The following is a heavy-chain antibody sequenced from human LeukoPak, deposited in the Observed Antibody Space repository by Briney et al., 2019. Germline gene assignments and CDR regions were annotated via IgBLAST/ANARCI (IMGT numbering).Heavy chain of an antibody. CDR2: ISSSSGYI. CDR3: ARATYSGSYSDY. V-gene: IGHV3-21*01. CDR1: EFTFSDYH. Sequence: GGSLRLSCAASEFTFSDYHMNWVRQAPGKGLEWVSFISSSSGYIYYADSVKGRFTISRDNAKNSLYLQMNSLRVEDTAVYYCARATYSGSYSDYWGQGTLVTVSS. D-gene: IGHD1-26*01. J-gene: IGHJ4*02.